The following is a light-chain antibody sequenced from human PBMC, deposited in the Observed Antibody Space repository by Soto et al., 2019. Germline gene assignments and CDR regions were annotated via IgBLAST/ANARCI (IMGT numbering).Light chain of an antibody. CDR3: QQHYSAPIT. CDR1: PRFLSSSNNNNY. V-gene: IGKV4-1*01. J-gene: IGKJ5*01. CDR2: CAS. Sequence: DNMLTLSPVSIAVSLGLMATIKCKSRPRFLSSSNNNNYLAWYQQKSGQPPNLLIYCASSRECGVPDRFSGSGSGTDFTLTISSLQAEDVAVYYCQQHYSAPITFGQGTRLEI.